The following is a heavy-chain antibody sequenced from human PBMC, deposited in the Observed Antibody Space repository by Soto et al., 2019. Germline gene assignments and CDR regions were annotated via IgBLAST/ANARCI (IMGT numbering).Heavy chain of an antibody. D-gene: IGHD3-10*01. J-gene: IGHJ5*02. CDR1: GVSISSSDYY. Sequence: SETLSLTCSVSGVSISSSDYYWTWIRQPPGKGLEWIGYIYYRGSTYNNPSLKSRITISVDTSKNQFSLKLSSVTAADTAVYYSARTGPPGSGLDCFDTWGQGTLVTVSS. CDR3: ARTGPPGSGLDCFDT. CDR2: IYYRGST. V-gene: IGHV4-30-4*01.